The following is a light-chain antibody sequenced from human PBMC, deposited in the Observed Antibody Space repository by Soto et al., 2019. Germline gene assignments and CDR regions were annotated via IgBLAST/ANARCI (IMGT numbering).Light chain of an antibody. CDR3: QQYNNWPPLT. Sequence: MMMTQSPATLSVSPGERVTLSCRTSHSVNSHVAWYQQKPGQAPRLIIYGAYTRATGIPARFSGSGSGTEFTLTISSLQSEDFAVYYCQQYNNWPPLTFGQGTRLEIK. CDR1: HSVNSH. CDR2: GAY. J-gene: IGKJ5*01. V-gene: IGKV3-15*01.